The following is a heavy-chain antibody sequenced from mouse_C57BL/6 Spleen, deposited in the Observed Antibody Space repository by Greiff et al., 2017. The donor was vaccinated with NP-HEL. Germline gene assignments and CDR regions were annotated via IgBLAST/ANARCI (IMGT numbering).Heavy chain of an antibody. CDR2: IWWDDDK. CDR1: GFSLSTFGMG. Sequence: QVTLKECGPGILQPSQTLSLTCSFSGFSLSTFGMGVGWIRQPSGKGLEWLPHIWWDDDKYYNPALKSRLTISKDTSKNQVFLKIANVDTAETATYYCVELTGTDFDVWGTGTTVTVSS. D-gene: IGHD4-1*01. CDR3: VELTGTDFDV. V-gene: IGHV8-8*01. J-gene: IGHJ1*03.